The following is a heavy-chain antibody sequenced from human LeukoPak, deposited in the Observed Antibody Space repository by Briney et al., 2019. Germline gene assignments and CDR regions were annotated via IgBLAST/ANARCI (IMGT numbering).Heavy chain of an antibody. V-gene: IGHV1-8*01. Sequence: ASVKVSCKASGYTFTSYDINWVRQATGQGLEWMGWMNPNSGNTGYAQKFQGRVTMTRNTSISTAYMELSSLRSEDTAVYYCARVPHYDFWSDYYYGMDVWGQGTTVTVSS. D-gene: IGHD3-3*01. CDR1: GYTFTSYD. CDR3: ARVPHYDFWSDYYYGMDV. J-gene: IGHJ6*02. CDR2: MNPNSGNT.